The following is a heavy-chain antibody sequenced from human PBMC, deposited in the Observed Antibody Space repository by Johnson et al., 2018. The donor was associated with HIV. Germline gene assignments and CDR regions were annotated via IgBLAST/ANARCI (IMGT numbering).Heavy chain of an antibody. D-gene: IGHD3-22*01. J-gene: IGHJ3*02. V-gene: IGHV3-66*01. CDR3: ARGPRHTYHYDSSGYAGAFDI. CDR2: FYSGGST. Sequence: VQLVESGGGLVQPGGSLRLSCAASGFTVSSNYMSWVRQAPGKGLAWVSGFYSGGSTYYADSVKGRFTISRANSKNTLYLKMNSLRAEDTAVYYCARGPRHTYHYDSSGYAGAFDIWGQGTMVTVSS. CDR1: GFTVSSNY.